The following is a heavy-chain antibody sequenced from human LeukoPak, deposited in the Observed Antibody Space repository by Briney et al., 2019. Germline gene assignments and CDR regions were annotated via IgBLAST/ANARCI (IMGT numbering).Heavy chain of an antibody. CDR2: IYYSGST. J-gene: IGHJ4*02. D-gene: IGHD2-15*01. CDR3: ARKYCSGGSCYPDY. CDR1: GGSISSGGYY. V-gene: IGHV4-31*03. Sequence: SETLSLTCTDSGGSISSGGYYWSWIRQHPGKGLEWIGYIYYSGSTYYNPSLKSRVTISVDTSKNQFSLKLSSVTAADTAVYYCARKYCSGGSCYPDYWGQGTLVTVSS.